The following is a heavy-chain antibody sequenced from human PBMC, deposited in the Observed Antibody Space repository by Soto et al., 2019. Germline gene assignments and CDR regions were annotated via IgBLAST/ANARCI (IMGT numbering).Heavy chain of an antibody. V-gene: IGHV4-30-2*01. Sequence: SETLSLTCAVSGGSISSGGYSWSWIRQPPGKGLGWIGYIYHSGSTYYNQSLKSRVTISVDRSKKQFSLKLSSVTAADTAVYYCARVPTPWGQGTLVTVSS. D-gene: IGHD2-2*01. J-gene: IGHJ5*02. CDR1: GGSISSGGYS. CDR3: ARVPTP. CDR2: IYHSGST.